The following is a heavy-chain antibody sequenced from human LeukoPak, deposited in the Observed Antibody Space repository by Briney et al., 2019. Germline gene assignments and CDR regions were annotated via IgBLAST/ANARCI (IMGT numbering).Heavy chain of an antibody. V-gene: IGHV1-18*01. CDR1: GYSFTSYG. CDR2: ISAYNGNT. D-gene: IGHD1-26*01. CDR3: ARLSGSYFEPCCDY. J-gene: IGHJ4*02. Sequence: ASVKVSCKASGYSFTSYGISWVRQAPGQGLEWMGWISAYNGNTNYAQKLQGRVTMTTDTSTSTAYMELRSLRSDDTAVYYCARLSGSYFEPCCDYWRQGTLVTVSS.